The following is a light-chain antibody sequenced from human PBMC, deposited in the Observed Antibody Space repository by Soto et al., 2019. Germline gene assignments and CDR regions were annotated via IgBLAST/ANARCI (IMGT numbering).Light chain of an antibody. Sequence: EIVMTQSPATLSVSPGETNRLSCRASQSINSDVAWYQQNVGQTPRLLIHGASTRATGIAARFSGSGSGTEFTLTISGLQSEDFATYYCQQYNNWPVTFGGGTKVDIK. V-gene: IGKV3D-15*01. J-gene: IGKJ4*01. CDR1: QSINSD. CDR2: GAS. CDR3: QQYNNWPVT.